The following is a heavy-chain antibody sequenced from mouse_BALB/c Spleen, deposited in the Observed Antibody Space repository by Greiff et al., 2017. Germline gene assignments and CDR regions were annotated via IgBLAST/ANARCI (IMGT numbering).Heavy chain of an antibody. CDR1: GYSITSDYA. V-gene: IGHV3-2*02. CDR2: ISYSGST. D-gene: IGHD2-1*01. CDR3: ARWGIYYGNTD. Sequence: VQLKQSGPGLVKPSQSLSLTCTVTGYSITSDYAWNWIRQFPGNKLEWMGYISYSGSTSYNPSLKSRISITRDTSKNQFFLQLNSVTTEDTATYYCARWGIYYGNTDWGQGTLVTVSA. J-gene: IGHJ3*01.